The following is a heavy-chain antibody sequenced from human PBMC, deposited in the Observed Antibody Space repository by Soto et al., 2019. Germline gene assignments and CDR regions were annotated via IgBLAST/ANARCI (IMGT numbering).Heavy chain of an antibody. J-gene: IGHJ4*02. D-gene: IGHD3-16*02. CDR1: GGSFSGYY. V-gene: IGHV4-34*01. CDR2: INHSGST. Sequence: SETLSLTCAVYGGSFSGYYWSWIRQPPGKGLEWIGEINHSGSTNYNPSLKSRVTISVDTSKNQFSLKLSSVTAADTAVYYCASKTGVISFDYWGQGTLVTVSS. CDR3: ASKTGVISFDY.